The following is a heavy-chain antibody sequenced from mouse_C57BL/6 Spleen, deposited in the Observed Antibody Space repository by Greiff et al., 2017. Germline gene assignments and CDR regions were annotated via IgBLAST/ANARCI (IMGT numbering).Heavy chain of an antibody. V-gene: IGHV5-12*01. CDR2: ISNGGGST. J-gene: IGHJ3*01. Sequence: EVQLQESGGGLVQPGGSLKLSCAASGFTFSDYYMYWVRQTPEKRLEWVAYISNGGGSTYYPDTVKGRFTISRDNAKNTLYLQMSRLKSEDTAMYYCAAGTAQVSWFAYWGQGTLVTVSA. D-gene: IGHD3-2*02. CDR3: AAGTAQVSWFAY. CDR1: GFTFSDYY.